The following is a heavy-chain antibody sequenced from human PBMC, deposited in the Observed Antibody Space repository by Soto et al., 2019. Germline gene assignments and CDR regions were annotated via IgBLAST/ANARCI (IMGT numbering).Heavy chain of an antibody. V-gene: IGHV1-58*01. CDR1: GFTFTSSA. Sequence: SVKVSCKASGFTFTSSAVQWVRQARGQRLEWIGWIVVGSGNTNYAQKFQERVTITRDMSTSTAYMELSSLRSEDTAVYYCAARGYDSSGYYEYYFDYWGQGTLVTVSS. CDR3: AARGYDSSGYYEYYFDY. D-gene: IGHD3-22*01. CDR2: IVVGSGNT. J-gene: IGHJ4*02.